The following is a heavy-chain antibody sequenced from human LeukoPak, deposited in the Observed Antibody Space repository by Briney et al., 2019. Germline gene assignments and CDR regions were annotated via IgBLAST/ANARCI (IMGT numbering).Heavy chain of an antibody. D-gene: IGHD3-22*01. CDR1: GGSISGYY. CDR3: ARDRLSLIIVDPFDY. J-gene: IGHJ4*02. V-gene: IGHV4-4*07. CDR2: IYISGST. Sequence: SETLSLTCTVSGGSISGYYWSWLRQPAGKGLEWLGQIYISGSTNYNPSLKSRVTMSGDTSKNQFSLKLSSVTVADTAVYYCARDRLSLIIVDPFDYWGQGTLVTVSS.